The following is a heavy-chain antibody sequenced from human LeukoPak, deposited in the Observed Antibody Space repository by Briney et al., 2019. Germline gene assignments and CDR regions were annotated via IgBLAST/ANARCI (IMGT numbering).Heavy chain of an antibody. CDR2: ISYDGSNK. Sequence: PGGSLRLSCAASGFSLTSSAMSWVRQAPGKGLEWVAVISYDGSNKYYADSVKGRFTISRDNSKNTLYLQMNSLRAEDTAVYYCAKTGLRFLEWTRLKYYYYYMDVWGKGTTVTVSS. CDR1: GFSLTSSA. CDR3: AKTGLRFLEWTRLKYYYYYMDV. D-gene: IGHD3-3*01. J-gene: IGHJ6*03. V-gene: IGHV3-30*18.